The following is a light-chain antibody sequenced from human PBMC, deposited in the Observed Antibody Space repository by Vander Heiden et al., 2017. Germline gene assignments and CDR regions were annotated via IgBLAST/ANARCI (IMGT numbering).Light chain of an antibody. CDR1: SSNIGNNY. V-gene: IGLV1-51*01. Sequence: QSVLTQPPSVSAAPGQRVTNSCSGSSSNIGNNYVSWYQQLPGTAPKLLTFDNNKRPSGIPDRFSGSKSGTSATLGITGLQTGDEAGYYCGTWDNSLRAEVFGGGTELTVL. J-gene: IGLJ2*01. CDR3: GTWDNSLRAEV. CDR2: DNN.